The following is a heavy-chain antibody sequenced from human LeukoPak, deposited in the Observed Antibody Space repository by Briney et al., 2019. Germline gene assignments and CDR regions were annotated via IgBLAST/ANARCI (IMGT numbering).Heavy chain of an antibody. J-gene: IGHJ6*03. Sequence: GASVKVSCKAPGYTFTSSGISWVRQAPGQGLEWMGWIDGYNGNTNYAQKLQGRVTMTTDTSTTTAYMELRSLRLDDTAVYYCARAGSYYYMDVWGKGTTVTVSS. D-gene: IGHD1-1*01. V-gene: IGHV1-18*01. CDR2: IDGYNGNT. CDR3: ARAGSYYYMDV. CDR1: GYTFTSSG.